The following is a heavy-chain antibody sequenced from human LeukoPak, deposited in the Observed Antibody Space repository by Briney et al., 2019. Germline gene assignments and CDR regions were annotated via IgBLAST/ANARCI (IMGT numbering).Heavy chain of an antibody. CDR1: GGSISSYY. Sequence: SETLSLTCTVSGGSISSYYWSWIRQPPGKGLEWIGYIYYSGSTNYNPSLKSRVTISVDTSKNQFSLKLSSVTAADTAVYYCARDGLAYCGGDCYRDNWFDPWGQGTLVTVSS. V-gene: IGHV4-59*01. J-gene: IGHJ5*02. CDR2: IYYSGST. CDR3: ARDGLAYCGGDCYRDNWFDP. D-gene: IGHD2-21*02.